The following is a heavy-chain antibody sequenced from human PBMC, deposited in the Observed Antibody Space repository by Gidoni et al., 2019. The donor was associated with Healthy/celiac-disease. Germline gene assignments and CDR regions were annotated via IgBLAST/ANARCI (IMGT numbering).Heavy chain of an antibody. CDR2: ISSSRSTI. J-gene: IGHJ3*02. CDR3: ASLGLYDYNDAFDI. D-gene: IGHD3-16*01. CDR1: VFTFSRYS. Sequence: EVQLVESGGGLVQPGGSRRLHCAASVFTFSRYSRNWVRQAQGKGREGVSDISSSRSTIDYADSVKGRFTISRDNAKNSLYLQMNSLRAEDTAVYYCASLGLYDYNDAFDIWGQGTMVTVSS. V-gene: IGHV3-48*01.